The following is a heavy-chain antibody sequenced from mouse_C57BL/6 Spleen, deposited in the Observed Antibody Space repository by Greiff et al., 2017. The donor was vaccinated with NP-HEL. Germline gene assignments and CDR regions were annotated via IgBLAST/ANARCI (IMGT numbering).Heavy chain of an antibody. CDR3: ARGLYGYDRPFAY. CDR1: GYAFSSYW. V-gene: IGHV1-80*01. Sequence: VQLQQSGAELVKPGASVKISCKASGYAFSSYWMNWVKQRPGKGLEWIGQIYPGDGDTNYNGKFKGKATLTADKSSSTAYMQLSSLTSEDSAVYFCARGLYGYDRPFAYWGQGTLVTVSA. J-gene: IGHJ3*01. D-gene: IGHD2-2*01. CDR2: IYPGDGDT.